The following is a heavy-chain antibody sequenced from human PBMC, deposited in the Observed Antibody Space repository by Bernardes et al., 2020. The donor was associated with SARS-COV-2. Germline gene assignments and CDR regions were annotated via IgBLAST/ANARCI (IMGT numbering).Heavy chain of an antibody. CDR3: ARAYYYDSSGSKDAFDI. Sequence: SATLSLTCTVSGDYTSNYYWSWIRQPAGKGLEWIGRIFTSGSTNYNPSLKSRVTMSVDTSKNQFSLKLRSVTAADTAVYYCARAYYYDSSGSKDAFDIWGLGTMVTVSS. CDR2: IFTSGST. D-gene: IGHD3-22*01. J-gene: IGHJ3*02. V-gene: IGHV4-4*07. CDR1: GDYTSNYY.